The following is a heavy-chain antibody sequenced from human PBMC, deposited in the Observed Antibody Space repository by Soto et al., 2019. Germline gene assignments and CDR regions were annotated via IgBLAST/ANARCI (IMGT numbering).Heavy chain of an antibody. CDR2: ISGYNGNT. CDR3: ATSGGHHFGMDV. CDR1: SFIFTSYG. J-gene: IGHJ6*02. Sequence: GASVKVSCKASSFIFTSYGINWVRQAPGQGLEWMGWISGYNGNTKYGQKFQDRVTLTADTSTATAFMEVRSLRGDDSAVYYCATSGGHHFGMDVWGQGTTVTVPS. V-gene: IGHV1-18*01. D-gene: IGHD2-8*02.